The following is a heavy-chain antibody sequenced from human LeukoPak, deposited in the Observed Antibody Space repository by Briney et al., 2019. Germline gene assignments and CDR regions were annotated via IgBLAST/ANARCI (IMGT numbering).Heavy chain of an antibody. CDR1: EFSVGSNY. V-gene: IGHV3-66*01. CDR3: ASESSGRLSDAFDI. Sequence: GGSLRLSCAASEFSVGSNYMTWVRQAPGKGLEWVSLIYSGGSTYYADSVKGRFTISRDNSKNTLYLQMNSLRAEDTAVYYCASESSGRLSDAFDIWGQGTMVTVSS. D-gene: IGHD6-19*01. J-gene: IGHJ3*02. CDR2: IYSGGST.